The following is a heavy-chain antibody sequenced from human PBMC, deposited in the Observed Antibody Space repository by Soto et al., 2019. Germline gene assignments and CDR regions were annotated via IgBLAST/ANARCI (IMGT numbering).Heavy chain of an antibody. D-gene: IGHD2-2*01. Sequence: QVQLQESGPGLVKPSQTLSLTCTVSGGSISSGDYYWSWIRQPPGKGLDWIGYIYYSGSTYYNPSLKSRVTISVDTSKNQFSLKLSSVTAADTAVYYCARATIGYCSSTSCLHFDYWGQGTLVTVSS. J-gene: IGHJ4*02. V-gene: IGHV4-30-4*01. CDR1: GGSISSGDYY. CDR3: ARATIGYCSSTSCLHFDY. CDR2: IYYSGST.